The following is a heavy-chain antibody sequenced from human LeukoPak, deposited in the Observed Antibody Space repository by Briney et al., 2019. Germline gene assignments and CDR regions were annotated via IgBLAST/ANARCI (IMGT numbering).Heavy chain of an antibody. J-gene: IGHJ4*02. Sequence: GASVKVSCRASGHTFTDYYLHWVRQAPGQGLQWMGVVNPTAGSRAYAQDFQDRVTMTRDTSTSTVYMELYSLRSEDTAMYYCARDLTKWGQGTLVTVSS. CDR2: VNPTAGSR. CDR1: GHTFTDYY. V-gene: IGHV1-46*03. CDR3: ARDLTK.